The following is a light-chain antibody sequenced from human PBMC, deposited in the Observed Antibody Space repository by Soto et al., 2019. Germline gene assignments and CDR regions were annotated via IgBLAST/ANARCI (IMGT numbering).Light chain of an antibody. CDR3: AAWDDSLNGHYV. CDR2: YDD. Sequence: QSVLTQPPSVSEAPRQRVTISCSGSSSNIGNNAVNWYQQLPGTAPKLLIYYDDLLPSGVSDRFSGSKSGTSASLAISGLQSEDEADYYCAAWDDSLNGHYVFGTGTKLTVL. J-gene: IGLJ1*01. V-gene: IGLV1-36*01. CDR1: SSNIGNNA.